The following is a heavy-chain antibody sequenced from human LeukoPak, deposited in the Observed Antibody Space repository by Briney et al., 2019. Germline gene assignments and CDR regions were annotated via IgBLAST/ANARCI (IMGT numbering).Heavy chain of an antibody. V-gene: IGHV1-46*01. D-gene: IGHD6-13*01. J-gene: IGHJ6*02. CDR2: INPSGGST. CDR1: GYSFTNYY. Sequence: ASVKVPCKTSGYSFTNYYMHWVRQAPGQGLEWMGIINPSGGSTNYAQKFQGRVTMTRDTSTSTVYMELSSLRSGDTAVYYCAKDRYSSRRMVCMDVWGQGTTVTVSS. CDR3: AKDRYSSRRMVCMDV.